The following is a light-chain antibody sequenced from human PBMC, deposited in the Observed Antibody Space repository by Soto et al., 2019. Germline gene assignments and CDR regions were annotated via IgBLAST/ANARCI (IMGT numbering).Light chain of an antibody. Sequence: EIVMTQSPATLSVSPGERATLSCRARQSVSSNLAWYQQKPGQAPRLLIYGASTRATGIPARFSGSGSGTEFTLTISSLQSEDFAVYYCQQYNNWPETFGQGTKVEIQ. CDR2: GAS. CDR1: QSVSSN. J-gene: IGKJ1*01. CDR3: QQYNNWPET. V-gene: IGKV3-15*01.